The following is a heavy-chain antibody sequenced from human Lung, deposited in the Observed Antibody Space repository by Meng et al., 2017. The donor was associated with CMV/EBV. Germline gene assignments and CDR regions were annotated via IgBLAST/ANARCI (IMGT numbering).Heavy chain of an antibody. CDR2: IYSGGTST. CDR3: AKEACSTTSCYYNYYYGLDF. CDR1: GFTFSSYV. V-gene: IGHV3-23*03. D-gene: IGHD2-2*01. J-gene: IGHJ6*02. Sequence: GEXXRISCAASGFTFSSYVMSWVRQAPGKGLEWVSVIYSGGTSTQYADSVKGRFTISRDNSKNTLFLQMNSLRAEDTAVYYCAKEACSTTSCYYNYYYGLDFXGQGXTVTVSS.